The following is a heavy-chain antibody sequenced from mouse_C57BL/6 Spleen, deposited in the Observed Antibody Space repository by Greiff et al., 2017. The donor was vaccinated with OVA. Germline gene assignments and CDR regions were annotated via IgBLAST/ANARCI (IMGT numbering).Heavy chain of an antibody. CDR2: IYPGDGDT. Sequence: VQLVESGAELVKPGASVKISCKASGYAFSSYWMNWVKQRPGKGLEWIGQIYPGDGDTNYNGKFKGKATLTADKSSSTAYMQLSSLTSEDSAVYFCAREYSRDYFDYWGQGTTLTVSS. V-gene: IGHV1-80*01. CDR1: GYAFSSYW. CDR3: AREYSRDYFDY. D-gene: IGHD5-1*01. J-gene: IGHJ2*01.